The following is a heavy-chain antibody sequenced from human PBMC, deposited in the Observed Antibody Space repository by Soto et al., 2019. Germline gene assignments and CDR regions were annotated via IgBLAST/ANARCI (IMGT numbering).Heavy chain of an antibody. D-gene: IGHD2-2*01. CDR3: ARDPRPEDCYTTSCYSEAWFDP. Sequence: QVQLVQSGAEVKKPGASVKVSCKASGYTFANYYINWVRQAPGQGVEWMGVINRCGGSARYTQKFQGRVTMTRATSTSTVYMELSRLRSEDTAMYYYARDPRPEDCYTTSCYSEAWFDPWGQGTLVTVSS. J-gene: IGHJ5*02. V-gene: IGHV1-46*03. CDR1: GYTFANYY. CDR2: INRCGGSA.